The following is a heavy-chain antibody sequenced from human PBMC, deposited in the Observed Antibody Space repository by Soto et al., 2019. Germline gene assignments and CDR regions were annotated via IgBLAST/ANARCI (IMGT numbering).Heavy chain of an antibody. J-gene: IGHJ4*02. V-gene: IGHV4-39*01. Sequence: PSETLSLTCTVSGGSISSSSYYWGWIRQPPGKGLEWIGSIYYSGSTYYNPSLKSRVTISVDTSKNQFSLKLSSVTAADTAVYYCARRIRESYYFDYWGQGTLVTVSS. CDR1: GGSISSSSYY. CDR2: IYYSGST. CDR3: ARRIRESYYFDY. D-gene: IGHD3-16*01.